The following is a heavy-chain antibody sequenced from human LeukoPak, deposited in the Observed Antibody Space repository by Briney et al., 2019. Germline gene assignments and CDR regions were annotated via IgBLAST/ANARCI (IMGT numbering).Heavy chain of an antibody. Sequence: GGSLRLSCAASGFTVSSNYMSWVRQAPGKGLEWVSVIYSGGSTYYADSVKGRFTISGDNSKNTLYLQMNSLRAEDTAVYYCARVRSYGTFDYWGQGTLVTVSS. V-gene: IGHV3-53*01. CDR2: IYSGGST. CDR3: ARVRSYGTFDY. CDR1: GFTVSSNY. J-gene: IGHJ4*02. D-gene: IGHD5-18*01.